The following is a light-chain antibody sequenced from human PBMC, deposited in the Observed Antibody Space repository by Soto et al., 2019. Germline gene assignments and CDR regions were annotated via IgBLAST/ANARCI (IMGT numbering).Light chain of an antibody. V-gene: IGKV1-5*03. Sequence: DIQMTQSPSTLSASVGDRLTITCRASQSISSWLALYQQKPGKPPNLLIYKASSLESGVPSRFSGSGSGTEFTLTISRLQPDDFATYYCQQYSTYTPPRTFGPGTKVDIK. J-gene: IGKJ3*01. CDR2: KAS. CDR3: QQYSTYTPPRT. CDR1: QSISSW.